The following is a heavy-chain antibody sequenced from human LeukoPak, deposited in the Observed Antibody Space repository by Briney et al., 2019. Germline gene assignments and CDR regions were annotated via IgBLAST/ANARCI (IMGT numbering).Heavy chain of an antibody. CDR3: AREVYYYDSSGYYRYFDY. J-gene: IGHJ4*02. V-gene: IGHV4-59*01. D-gene: IGHD3-22*01. CDR2: IYYSGST. CDR1: GGSISSYY. Sequence: SETLSLTCTVSGGSISSYYWSWIRQPPGKGLEWIGYIYYSGSTNYNPSLKSRVTISVDTSKNQFSLKLSSVTAADTAVYYCAREVYYYDSSGYYRYFDYWGQGTLVTVSS.